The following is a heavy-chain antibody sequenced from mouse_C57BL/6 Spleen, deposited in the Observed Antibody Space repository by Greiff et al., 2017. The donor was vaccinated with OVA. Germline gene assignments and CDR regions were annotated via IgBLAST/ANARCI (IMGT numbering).Heavy chain of an antibody. CDR2: IYPGDGDT. D-gene: IGHD2-3*01. CDR1: GYAFSSYW. J-gene: IGHJ2*01. V-gene: IGHV1-80*01. Sequence: VQRVESGAELVKPGASVKISCKASGYAFSSYWMNWVKQRPGKGLEWIGQIYPGDGDTNYNGKFKGKATLTADKSSSTAYMQLSSLTSEDSAVYFCTLIYDGYFGYWGQGTTLTVSS. CDR3: TLIYDGYFGY.